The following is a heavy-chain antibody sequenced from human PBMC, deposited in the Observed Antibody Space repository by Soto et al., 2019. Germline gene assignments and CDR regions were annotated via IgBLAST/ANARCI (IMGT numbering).Heavy chain of an antibody. CDR1: GCTFDDYA. Sequence: GGSLRLSCAASGCTFDDYAMHWVRQAPGKGLEWVSGISWNSGSIGYADSVKGRFTISRDNAKNSLYLQMNSLRAEDTALYYCAKDRYFAWLLHDYWGQGTLVTVSS. J-gene: IGHJ4*02. CDR2: ISWNSGSI. CDR3: AKDRYFAWLLHDY. D-gene: IGHD3-9*01. V-gene: IGHV3-9*01.